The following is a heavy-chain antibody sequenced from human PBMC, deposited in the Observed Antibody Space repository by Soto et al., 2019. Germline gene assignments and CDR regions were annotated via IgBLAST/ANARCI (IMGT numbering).Heavy chain of an antibody. CDR3: AREDYNDYFDD. V-gene: IGHV4-31*03. J-gene: IGHJ4*02. CDR2: IYSSGTT. CDR1: GGSICSGGSY. D-gene: IGHD4-4*01. Sequence: TLSLTCTFSGGSICSGGSYWTWICQLPGKDLVWIGYIYSSGTTYYNPSLKSRVIISRDMSKNQFSLKLSSVNAADTAGYYCAREDYNDYFDDWGKGTLVSVS.